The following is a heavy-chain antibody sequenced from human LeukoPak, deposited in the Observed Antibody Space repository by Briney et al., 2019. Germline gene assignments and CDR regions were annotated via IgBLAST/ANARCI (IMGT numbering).Heavy chain of an antibody. D-gene: IGHD1-26*01. CDR3: AKDTTRYYFDY. J-gene: IGHJ4*02. V-gene: IGHV3-23*01. Sequence: GGSLRLSCAASGFTFSSYAMSWVRPAPGKGLEWVSGISGPGGSTYYADSVKGRFTISRDNSKNTLYLQMNSLRAEDTAVYYCAKDTTRYYFDYWGQGTLVTVSS. CDR2: ISGPGGST. CDR1: GFTFSSYA.